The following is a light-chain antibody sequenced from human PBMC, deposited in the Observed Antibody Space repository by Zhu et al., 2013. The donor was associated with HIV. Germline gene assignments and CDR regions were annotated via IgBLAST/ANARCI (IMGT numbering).Light chain of an antibody. CDR2: DAS. J-gene: IGKJ1*01. CDR1: RSIGNS. V-gene: IGKV1-5*01. CDR3: QQYDNYST. Sequence: DIQMTQSPSTLSTSVGDRVTITCRASRSIGNSLAWYQQKPGKAPKLLIYDASSLESGVPSRFSATGSGVEFTLTISSLQPDDFATYYCQQYDNYSTFGPGTKVDMK.